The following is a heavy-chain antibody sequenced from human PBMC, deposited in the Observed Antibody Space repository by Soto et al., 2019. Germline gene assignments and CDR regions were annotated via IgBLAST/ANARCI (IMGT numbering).Heavy chain of an antibody. CDR3: ARGSLLGYCSGGSCRYFDY. CDR1: GYSFTSYW. CDR2: IYPGDSDT. Sequence: PGESLKISCKGSGYSFTSYWIGWVRQMPGKGLEWMGIIYPGDSDTRYSPSFQGQVTISADKSIGTAYLQWSSLKASDTAMYYCARGSLLGYCSGGSCRYFDYWGQGTLVTVSS. D-gene: IGHD2-15*01. J-gene: IGHJ4*02. V-gene: IGHV5-51*01.